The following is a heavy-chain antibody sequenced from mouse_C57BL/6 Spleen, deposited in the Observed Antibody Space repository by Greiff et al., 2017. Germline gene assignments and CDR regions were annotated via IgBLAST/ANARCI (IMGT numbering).Heavy chain of an antibody. J-gene: IGHJ3*01. D-gene: IGHD2-4*01. Sequence: VQLQQSGAELVKPGASVKISCKASGYAFSSYWMNWVKQRPGKGLEWIGQIYPGAGDTNYNGKFKGKATLTADKSSSTAYMQLSSLTSEDSAVYFCAPYDYAGAWFAYWGQGTLVTVSA. CDR1: GYAFSSYW. V-gene: IGHV1-80*01. CDR3: APYDYAGAWFAY. CDR2: IYPGAGDT.